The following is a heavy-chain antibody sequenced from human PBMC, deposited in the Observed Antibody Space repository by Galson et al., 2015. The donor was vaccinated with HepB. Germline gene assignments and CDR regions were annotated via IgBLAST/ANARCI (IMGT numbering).Heavy chain of an antibody. CDR1: GFTFSSYG. Sequence: SLRLSCAASGFTFSSYGMHWVRQAPGKGLEWVAVIPYDGSNKYYADSVKGRFTISRDNSKNTLYLQMNSLRAEDTAVYYCAKFHFDYDFWSGYSYFDYWGQGTLVTVSS. V-gene: IGHV3-30*18. J-gene: IGHJ4*02. CDR3: AKFHFDYDFWSGYSYFDY. CDR2: IPYDGSNK. D-gene: IGHD3-3*01.